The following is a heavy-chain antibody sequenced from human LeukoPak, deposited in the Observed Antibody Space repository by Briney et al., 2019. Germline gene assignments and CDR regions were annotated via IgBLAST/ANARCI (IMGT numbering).Heavy chain of an antibody. CDR2: ISTSGNT. J-gene: IGHJ5*02. CDR1: GGSITSGTYY. D-gene: IGHD6-6*01. V-gene: IGHV4-61*02. Sequence: SETLSLTCTVSGGSITSGTYYWSWIRQPAGKGLEWIGRISTSGNTDYNPSLTSRLTLSVDTSKNQFSLKLISVTAADTAVYYCARGSIAGRTGYWFDPWGQGTLVTVSP. CDR3: ARGSIAGRTGYWFDP.